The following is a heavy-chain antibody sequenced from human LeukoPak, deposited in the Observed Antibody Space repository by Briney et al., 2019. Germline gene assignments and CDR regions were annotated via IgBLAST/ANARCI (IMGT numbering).Heavy chain of an antibody. D-gene: IGHD5-12*01. CDR2: IKQDGSEK. CDR3: ASSPGVGYDYAGFDY. Sequence: GGSLRLSCAASGFTFSSYWMSWVRQAPGKGLEWVANIKQDGSEKYYVDSVKGRFTISRDNAKNSLYLQMNSLRAEDTAVYYCASSPGVGYDYAGFDYWGQGTLVTVSS. J-gene: IGHJ4*02. V-gene: IGHV3-7*01. CDR1: GFTFSSYW.